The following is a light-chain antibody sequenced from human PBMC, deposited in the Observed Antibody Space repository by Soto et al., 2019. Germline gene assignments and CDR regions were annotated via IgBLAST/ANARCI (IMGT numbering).Light chain of an antibody. CDR2: EDN. CDR3: QSYDSSNHRVV. J-gene: IGLJ2*01. CDR1: SGSTASNY. V-gene: IGLV6-57*01. Sequence: NFMLTQPHSVSESPGKTVTISCTRSSGSTASNYVQWYQQRPGSSPTTVIYEDNQRPSGVPDRFSGSIDSSSNSASLTISGLKTEDEADYYCQSYDSSNHRVVFGGGTKLTVL.